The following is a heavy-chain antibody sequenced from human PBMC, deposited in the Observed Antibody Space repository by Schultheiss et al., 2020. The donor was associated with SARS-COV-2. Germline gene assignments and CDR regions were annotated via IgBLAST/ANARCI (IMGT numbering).Heavy chain of an antibody. J-gene: IGHJ5*02. D-gene: IGHD6-13*01. V-gene: IGHV4-34*01. CDR3: EREDRSSSGNNWFDP. Sequence: SETLSLTCAVYGGSFSGYYWSWIRQPPGKGLEWIGEINHSGSTNYNPSLKSRVTISVDTSKNQFSLKLNSVTAADTAVYYCEREDRSSSGNNWFDPWGQGTLVTVSS. CDR2: INHSGST. CDR1: GGSFSGYY.